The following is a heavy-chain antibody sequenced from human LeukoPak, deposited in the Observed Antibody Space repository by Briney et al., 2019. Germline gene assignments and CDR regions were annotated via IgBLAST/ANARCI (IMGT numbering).Heavy chain of an antibody. V-gene: IGHV4-39*01. CDR1: VPSISRSTYY. CDR2: IYYTGTI. Sequence: SETLSLTCAVCVPSISRSTYYWGWTRQTPGKGLEWIASIYYTGTIVYNPSLESRATMSVDISKNHFSLKLRSVTAADTAVYYCARHEPRNSPFDYWGQGTLVTVSS. D-gene: IGHD1-14*01. J-gene: IGHJ4*02. CDR3: ARHEPRNSPFDY.